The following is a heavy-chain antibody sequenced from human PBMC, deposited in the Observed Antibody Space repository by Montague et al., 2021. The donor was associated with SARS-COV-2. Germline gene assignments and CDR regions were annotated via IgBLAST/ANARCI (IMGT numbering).Heavy chain of an antibody. CDR2: INYSGST. D-gene: IGHD2-15*01. CDR3: ARALYCSGGSCYPNWFDP. J-gene: IGHJ5*02. Sequence: SETLSLTCTVSGGSISSYYWSWIRQPPGKGLEWIGYINYSGSTNXXPSLKSRVTISVDTSKNQFSLKLSSVTAADTAVYYCARALYCSGGSCYPNWFDPWGQGTLVTVSS. CDR1: GGSISSYY. V-gene: IGHV4-59*01.